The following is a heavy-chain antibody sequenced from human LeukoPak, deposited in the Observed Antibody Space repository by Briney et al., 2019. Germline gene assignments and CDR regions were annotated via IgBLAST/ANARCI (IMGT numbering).Heavy chain of an antibody. CDR2: ISYDGSNK. CDR1: GFTFSSYA. Sequence: GGSLRLSCAASGFTFSSYAMRWVRQAPGKGLEWVAVISYDGSNKYYADSVKGRFTISRDNSKNTLYLQMNSLRAEDTAVYYCARDPVTFVVVVPAAGYFDYWGQGTLVTVSS. V-gene: IGHV3-30-3*01. J-gene: IGHJ4*02. D-gene: IGHD2-2*01. CDR3: ARDPVTFVVVVPAAGYFDY.